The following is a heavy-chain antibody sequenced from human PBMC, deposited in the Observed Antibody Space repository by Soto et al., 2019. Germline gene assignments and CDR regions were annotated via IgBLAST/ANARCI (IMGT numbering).Heavy chain of an antibody. J-gene: IGHJ5*02. CDR2: IFYNGIT. CDR3: AGTTSYYDFWSGYSSWFDP. Sequence: PSETLSLTCTVSGGSISGNYWNWIRQPPGKGLEWIGYIFYNGITSYSPPLKSRVSISLDTSKNQFSLKLSSVTAADTAVYYCAGTTSYYDFWSGYSSWFDPWGQGTLVTVSS. D-gene: IGHD3-3*01. V-gene: IGHV4-59*08. CDR1: GGSISGNY.